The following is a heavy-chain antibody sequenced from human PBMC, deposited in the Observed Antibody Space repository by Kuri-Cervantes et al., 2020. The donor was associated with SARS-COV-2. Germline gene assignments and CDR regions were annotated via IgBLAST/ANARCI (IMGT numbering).Heavy chain of an antibody. CDR3: ARSGWYSRGVTHYYMDA. D-gene: IGHD6-19*01. CDR2: TYYSGST. V-gene: IGHV4-59*01. CDR1: GGSISSYY. J-gene: IGHJ6*03. Sequence: ESLKISCTVSGGSISSYYWSWIRQPPGKGLEWIGYTYYSGSTNYNPSLKSRVTISVDTSKNQFSLKLSSVTAADTAVYYCARSGWYSRGVTHYYMDAWGKGTMVTVSS.